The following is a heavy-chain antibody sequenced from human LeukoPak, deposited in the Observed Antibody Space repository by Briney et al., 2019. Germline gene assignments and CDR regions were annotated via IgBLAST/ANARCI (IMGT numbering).Heavy chain of an antibody. J-gene: IGHJ4*02. CDR2: IYHSGST. V-gene: IGHV4-30-2*01. D-gene: IGHD3-10*01. CDR1: GGSISSGGYS. CDR3: ARSLYGSGIYYFDY. Sequence: SQTLSLTCAVSGGSISSGGYSWSWIRQPPGKGLEWIGYIYHSGSTYYNPSLKSRVTISVDRSKNQFSLKLSSVTAADTAVYYCARSLYGSGIYYFDYWGQGTLVTVSS.